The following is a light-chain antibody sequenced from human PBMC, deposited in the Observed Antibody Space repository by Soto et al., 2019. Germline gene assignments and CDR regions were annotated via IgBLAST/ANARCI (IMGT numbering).Light chain of an antibody. Sequence: QSALTQPASVSGSPGQSITFSCTGTSSDVGSFNLVSWYQQHPDKAPKLMIYEVTERPSGVSNRFSGSKSGNTASLTVSGLQAEDEADYYCSSHAGSNNYVFGTGTKLTVL. CDR2: EVT. J-gene: IGLJ1*01. CDR3: SSHAGSNNYV. CDR1: SSDVGSFNL. V-gene: IGLV2-14*02.